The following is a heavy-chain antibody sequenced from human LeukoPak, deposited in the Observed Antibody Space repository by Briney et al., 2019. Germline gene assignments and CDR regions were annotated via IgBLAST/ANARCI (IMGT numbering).Heavy chain of an antibody. V-gene: IGHV3-23*01. D-gene: IGHD2-21*01. Sequence: PGGSLRLSCAASGFTLINFGMSWVRQAPGKGLEWVASIHGSSPSAAGITFYADSVKGRFTISGDNSKNTLYLQMNSLTAADTAVYYCAKPNGNVVAVPMDVWGRGTTVTVSS. CDR3: AKPNGNVVAVPMDV. J-gene: IGHJ6*02. CDR1: GFTLINFG. CDR2: IHGSSPSAAGIT.